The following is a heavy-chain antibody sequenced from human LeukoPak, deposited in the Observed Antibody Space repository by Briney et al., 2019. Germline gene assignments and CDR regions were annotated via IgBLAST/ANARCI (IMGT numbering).Heavy chain of an antibody. CDR3: ARQDGNSKYYFDY. CDR2: IYPGDSDT. Sequence: GESLKISCKGSGYSFTYYWIGWVRPMPGKGLGWIGIIYPGDSDTRYRPSFQGQVTISVDKSISTAYLQWSSLKASDTAMYYCARQDGNSKYYFDYWGQGTLVTVSS. J-gene: IGHJ4*02. CDR1: GYSFTYYW. V-gene: IGHV5-51*01. D-gene: IGHD1-1*01.